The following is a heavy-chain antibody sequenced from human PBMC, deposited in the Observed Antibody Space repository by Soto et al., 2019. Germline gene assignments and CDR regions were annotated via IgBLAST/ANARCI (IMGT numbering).Heavy chain of an antibody. Sequence: PSETLSLTCTVSGGSISSYYWSWIRQPPGKGLEWIGYIYYSGSTNCNPSLKSRVTISVDTSKNQFSLKLSSVTAADTAVYYCARAGAAAAHYYYYGMDVWGQGTTVTVSS. D-gene: IGHD6-13*01. CDR1: GGSISSYY. V-gene: IGHV4-59*01. CDR3: ARAGAAAAHYYYYGMDV. J-gene: IGHJ6*02. CDR2: IYYSGST.